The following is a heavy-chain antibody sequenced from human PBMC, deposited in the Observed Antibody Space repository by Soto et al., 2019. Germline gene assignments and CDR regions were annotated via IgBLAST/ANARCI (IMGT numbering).Heavy chain of an antibody. CDR2: INHSGST. D-gene: IGHD2-15*01. J-gene: IGHJ4*02. CDR1: GGSFSGYY. V-gene: IGHV4-34*01. Sequence: SETLSLTCAVYGGSFSGYYWSWIRQPPGKGLEWIGEINHSGSTNYNPSLKSRVTISVDTSKNQFSLKLSSVTAADTAVYYCARGRYCSGGSCYFDYWGQGTRVTVSS. CDR3: ARGRYCSGGSCYFDY.